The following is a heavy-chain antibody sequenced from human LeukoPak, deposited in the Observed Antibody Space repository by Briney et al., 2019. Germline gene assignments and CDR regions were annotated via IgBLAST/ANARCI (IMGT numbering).Heavy chain of an antibody. CDR1: GGSISSYS. J-gene: IGHJ6*03. Sequence: PSETMSLTCTVVGGSISSYSWSWIRQPAERGLEWIGRIYTSGSTNYNPSLKRRVAMSVDTSKNQFSLKLSSVTAADTAVYYCARDKGYYYYMDVWGKGTTVTVSS. CDR2: IYTSGST. CDR3: ARDKGYYYYMDV. V-gene: IGHV4-4*07.